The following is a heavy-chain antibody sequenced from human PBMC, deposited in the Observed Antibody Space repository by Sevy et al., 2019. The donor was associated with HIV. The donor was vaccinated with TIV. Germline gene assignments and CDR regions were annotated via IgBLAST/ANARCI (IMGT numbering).Heavy chain of an antibody. D-gene: IGHD3-10*01. CDR2: ISSSSNYI. CDR3: AGPYGSGSWEAFDI. J-gene: IGHJ3*02. V-gene: IGHV3-21*01. CDR1: GFTFSTYT. Sequence: GGSLRLSCAASGFTFSTYTMNWVRQAPGKGLEWVSSISSSSNYIYYADSMKGRFTISRDNANNSLYLQMNSLRAEDTAVYYCAGPYGSGSWEAFDIWGQGTMVTVSS.